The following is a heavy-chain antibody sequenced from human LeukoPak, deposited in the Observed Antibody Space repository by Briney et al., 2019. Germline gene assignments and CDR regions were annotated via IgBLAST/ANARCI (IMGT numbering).Heavy chain of an antibody. CDR2: ISGSGGST. D-gene: IGHD3-3*01. CDR3: AKGLRGYDFWSGYAT. Sequence: GGSLRLSCAASGFTFSSYAMSWVRQASGKGLEWVSAISGSGGSTYYADSVKGRFTISRDNSKNTLYLQMNSLRAEDTAVYYCAKGLRGYDFWSGYATWGQGTLVTVSS. CDR1: GFTFSSYA. V-gene: IGHV3-23*01. J-gene: IGHJ5*02.